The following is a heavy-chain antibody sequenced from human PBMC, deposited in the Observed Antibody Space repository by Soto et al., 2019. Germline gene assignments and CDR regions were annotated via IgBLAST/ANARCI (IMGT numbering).Heavy chain of an antibody. CDR2: IYHSGST. J-gene: IGHJ4*02. V-gene: IGHV4-30-2*01. D-gene: IGHD6-13*01. CDR1: GGSISSGGYS. CDR3: ARGQLVVAQY. Sequence: SETLSLTCAVSGGSISSGGYSWSWIRQPPGKGLEWIGYIYHSGSTYYNPSLKSRVTVSVDRSKNQFSLKLSSVTAADTAVYYCARGQLVVAQYRGQGSSVIVSS.